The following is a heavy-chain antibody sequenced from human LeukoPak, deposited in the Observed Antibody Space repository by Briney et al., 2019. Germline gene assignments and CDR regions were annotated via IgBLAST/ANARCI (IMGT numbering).Heavy chain of an antibody. Sequence: ASVKVSCKASGYTFTNYGITWMRQAPGQGLEWMGWISAYNGKTNYAQKLQGRVTMTRDTSINTAYMDLTNLGYEDTAVYFCARGFRGAAAGTLDPWGQGTLVTVSS. D-gene: IGHD6-13*01. J-gene: IGHJ5*02. CDR3: ARGFRGAAAGTLDP. CDR2: ISAYNGKT. CDR1: GYTFTNYG. V-gene: IGHV1-18*01.